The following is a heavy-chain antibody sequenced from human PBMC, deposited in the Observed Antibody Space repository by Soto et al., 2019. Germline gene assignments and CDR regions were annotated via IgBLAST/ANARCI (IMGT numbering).Heavy chain of an antibody. D-gene: IGHD1-1*01. CDR3: ARDQSWHDLVWCFDP. V-gene: IGHV1-46*03. Sequence: ASVKVSCKAIGYSFTSHYMHWVRQAPGQGLEWMGTIYPGGVNIGYAQKFKGRVTMTKDTSTSTVYMELNSLTSEDMAVYYCARDQSWHDLVWCFDPWGQGTLVTVSS. CDR2: IYPGGVNI. J-gene: IGHJ5*02. CDR1: GYSFTSHY.